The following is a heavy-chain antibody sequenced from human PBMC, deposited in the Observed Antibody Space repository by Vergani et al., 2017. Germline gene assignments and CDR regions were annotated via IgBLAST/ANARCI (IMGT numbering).Heavy chain of an antibody. CDR1: GFTFRNYW. V-gene: IGHV3-7*01. CDR2: IKQDGSEK. CDR3: ARGGNYYERSGQPFDY. D-gene: IGHD3-22*01. Sequence: EVQLVESGGGLVQPGGSLRLSCAASGFTFRNYWMSWVRQAPGKGLEWVANIKQDGSEKYYVDSVKGRFTISRDNAKNSLYLQMNSLRAEDTAVYYCARGGNYYERSGQPFDYWGQGTLVSVSS. J-gene: IGHJ4*02.